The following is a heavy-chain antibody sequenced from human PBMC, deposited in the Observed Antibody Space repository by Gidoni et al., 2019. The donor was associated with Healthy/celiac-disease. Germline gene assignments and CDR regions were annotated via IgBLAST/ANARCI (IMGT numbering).Heavy chain of an antibody. J-gene: IGHJ6*02. D-gene: IGHD3-10*01. Sequence: QVQLVQSGAEVTKPGASVKVSCKASGYTFTGYYMHWVRQAPGQGLEWMGRLNPNSGGTNYAQKFQGRVTMTRDTSISTAYMELSRLRSDDTAVYYCARAEGGLFDGFGELLPMLYYYYGMDVWGQGTTVTVSS. CDR3: ARAEGGLFDGFGELLPMLYYYYGMDV. CDR2: LNPNSGGT. CDR1: GYTFTGYY. V-gene: IGHV1-2*06.